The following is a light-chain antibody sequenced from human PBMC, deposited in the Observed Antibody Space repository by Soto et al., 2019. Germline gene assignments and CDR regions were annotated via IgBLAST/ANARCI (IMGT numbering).Light chain of an antibody. CDR3: QQLNAYPLT. CDR1: EAISTY. V-gene: IGKV1-9*01. Sequence: IQLTQSPSLLSASVGDRVTITCRASEAISTYLAWYQQTSGKAPKLLISAASTLQRGVPSRFRGSGSGTQFTLTISSLQPEDFATYYCQQLNAYPLTFGGGTRVEIK. CDR2: AAS. J-gene: IGKJ4*01.